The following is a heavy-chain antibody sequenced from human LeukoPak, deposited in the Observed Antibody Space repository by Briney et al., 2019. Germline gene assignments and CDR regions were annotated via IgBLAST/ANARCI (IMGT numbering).Heavy chain of an antibody. D-gene: IGHD3-10*01. J-gene: IGHJ6*03. CDR2: IIPIFGTA. CDR1: GGTFSSYA. Sequence: SVKVSCKASGGTFSSYAISWVRQAPGQGLEWMGGIIPIFGTANYAQKFQGRVTITTDESTSTAYMELSSLRSEDTAVYYCARGPTNYGSGRGYYYYYKDVWGKGTTVTVSS. V-gene: IGHV1-69*05. CDR3: ARGPTNYGSGRGYYYYYKDV.